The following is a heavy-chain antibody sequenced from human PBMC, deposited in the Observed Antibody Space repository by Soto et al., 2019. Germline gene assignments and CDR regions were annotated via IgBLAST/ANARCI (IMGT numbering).Heavy chain of an antibody. J-gene: IGHJ5*02. CDR2: IIPIFGTA. Sequence: SENGSSKASGGTYSTDAIISLQKAAGQGLEWMGGIIPIFGTANYAQKFQGRVTIAADESTSTAYMELSSLRSEDTAVYYCARGKTVTTWADWFDPWGQGTLVTVSS. D-gene: IGHD4-4*01. CDR3: ARGKTVTTWADWFDP. V-gene: IGHV1-69*13. CDR1: GGTYSTDA.